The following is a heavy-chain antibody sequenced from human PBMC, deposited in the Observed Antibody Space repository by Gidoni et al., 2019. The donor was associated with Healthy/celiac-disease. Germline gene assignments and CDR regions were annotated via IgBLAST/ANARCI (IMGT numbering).Heavy chain of an antibody. V-gene: IGHV3-48*03. CDR2: ISSSGSTI. J-gene: IGHJ3*02. D-gene: IGHD3-22*01. Sequence: EVQLVESGGGLVQPGGSLRLSCAASGFPFRSYEMNWVRQAPGKGLEWVSYISSSGSTIYYADSVKGRFTISRDNAKNSLYLQMNSLRAEDTAVYYCARDDYDSSGYYYGDAFDIWGQGTMVTVSS. CDR1: GFPFRSYE. CDR3: ARDDYDSSGYYYGDAFDI.